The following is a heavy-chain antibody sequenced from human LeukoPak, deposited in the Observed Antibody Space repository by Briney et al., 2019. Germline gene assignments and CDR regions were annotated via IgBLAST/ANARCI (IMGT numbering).Heavy chain of an antibody. CDR3: VSDLCGGDDQ. J-gene: IGHJ5*02. CDR2: IDEDGKTI. Sequence: GGSLRLSCAASGFTFNSYWMPWVRQAPGKGLVWVSRIDEDGKTIDYADTVKGRFTISRDNAKDTLYLQMSSLRDEDTAVYYCVSDLCGGDDQWGRGTLVTVSS. D-gene: IGHD3-3*01. V-gene: IGHV3-74*01. CDR1: GFTFNSYW.